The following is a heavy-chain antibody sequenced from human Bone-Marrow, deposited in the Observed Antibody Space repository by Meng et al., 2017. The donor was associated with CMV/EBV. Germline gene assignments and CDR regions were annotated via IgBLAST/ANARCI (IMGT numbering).Heavy chain of an antibody. D-gene: IGHD3-22*01. CDR3: ARETITMIVVVHGAFDI. Sequence: GAFLKISWAASGFTFSSYWMRWVRPARGKGVEWVANIKQDGSEKYYVDSVKGRFTASRDNARNSLYLQMNSLRDEDTAVYYCARETITMIVVVHGAFDIWGQGTMVTVSS. CDR2: IKQDGSEK. V-gene: IGHV3-7*01. CDR1: GFTFSSYW. J-gene: IGHJ3*02.